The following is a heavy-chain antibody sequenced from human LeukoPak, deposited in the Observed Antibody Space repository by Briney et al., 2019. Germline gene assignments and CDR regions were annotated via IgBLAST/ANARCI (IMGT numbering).Heavy chain of an antibody. CDR1: GGSINSGSYY. D-gene: IGHD3-10*01. V-gene: IGHV4-61*02. CDR3: ATSRFSGGLGRFDP. Sequence: SETLSLTCTVSGGSINSGSYYYHWIRQPAGKVLEWIGRIYTSGNTIYNPSLKSRVTISMDTSKNHVSLKLTSVTAADTAVYYCATSRFSGGLGRFDPWGQGTLVTVSS. CDR2: IYTSGNT. J-gene: IGHJ5*02.